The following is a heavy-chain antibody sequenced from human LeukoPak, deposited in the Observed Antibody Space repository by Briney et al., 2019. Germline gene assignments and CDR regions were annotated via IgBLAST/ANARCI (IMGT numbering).Heavy chain of an antibody. CDR3: ARALTAPDY. D-gene: IGHD5-18*01. J-gene: IGHJ4*02. Sequence: GGSLRLSCAASGFTLSSYWMPWVRQATGKGLVWVSRINSDGSSTTYADSVKGRFTISRDNGKNTLYLQMNSLRAEDTAVYYCARALTAPDYWGQGTLVTVSS. CDR1: GFTLSSYW. CDR2: INSDGSST. V-gene: IGHV3-74*01.